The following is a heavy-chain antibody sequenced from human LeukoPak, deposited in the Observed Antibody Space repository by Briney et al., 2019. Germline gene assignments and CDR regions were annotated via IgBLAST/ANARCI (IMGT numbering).Heavy chain of an antibody. J-gene: IGHJ4*02. CDR1: GFTFGGSG. Sequence: GGSLRLSCAASGFTFGGSGMHWVRQAPGKGLEWVSAISGSGGSTYYADSVKGRFTISRDNSKNTLYLQMNSLRAEDTAVYYCARDPDCTSGICYTFFDYWGQGTLVTASS. CDR3: ARDPDCTSGICYTFFDY. CDR2: ISGSGGST. D-gene: IGHD2-8*01. V-gene: IGHV3-23*01.